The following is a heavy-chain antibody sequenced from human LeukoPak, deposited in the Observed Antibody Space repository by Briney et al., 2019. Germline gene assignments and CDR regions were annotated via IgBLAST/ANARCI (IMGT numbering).Heavy chain of an antibody. CDR2: MNPNSGNT. CDR3: ARAVGATSLYYYYYYMVV. CDR1: GYTFTSYD. J-gene: IGHJ6*03. V-gene: IGHV1-8*01. D-gene: IGHD1-26*01. Sequence: ASVKVSCKASGYTFTSYDINWVRQATGQGLEWMGWMNPNSGNTGYAQKFQGRVTMTRNTSISTAYMELGSLRSEDTAVYYCARAVGATSLYYYYYYMVVWGKGATVTVSS.